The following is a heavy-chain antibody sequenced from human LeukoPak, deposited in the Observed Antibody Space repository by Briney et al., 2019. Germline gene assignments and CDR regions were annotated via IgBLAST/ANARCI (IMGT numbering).Heavy chain of an antibody. CDR2: IPISGSTI. CDR3: ARAFVYSSGRLFDY. CDR1: GFTFSDYC. J-gene: IGHJ4*02. D-gene: IGHD6-19*01. Sequence: GGSLRLSCAASGFTFSDYCMIWIRQAPGKGLESVSYIPISGSTIYYADSVKGRFTISRDIAKNSVYLQMNSLRAEDTAVYFCARAFVYSSGRLFDYWGQGTLVTVSS. V-gene: IGHV3-11*04.